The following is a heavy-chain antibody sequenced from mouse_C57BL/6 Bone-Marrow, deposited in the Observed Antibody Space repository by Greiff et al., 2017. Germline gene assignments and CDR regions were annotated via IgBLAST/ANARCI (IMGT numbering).Heavy chain of an antibody. J-gene: IGHJ4*01. CDR2: ISNGGGST. CDR1: GFTFSDYY. D-gene: IGHD1-1*01. Sequence: EVQVVESGGGLVQPGGSLKLSCAASGFTFSDYYMSWVRQTPEKRLEWVAYISNGGGSTYYPDTVKGRFTISRDNAKNTLYLQMSRLKSEDTAMYYCARHGSRGYYAMDYWGQGTSVTVSS. V-gene: IGHV5-12*01. CDR3: ARHGSRGYYAMDY.